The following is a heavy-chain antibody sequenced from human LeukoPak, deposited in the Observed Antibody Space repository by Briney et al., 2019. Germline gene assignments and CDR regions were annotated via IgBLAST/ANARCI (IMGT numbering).Heavy chain of an antibody. CDR2: ISAYNGNT. CDR1: GYTFTSYG. CDR3: AKVGVPAAMELGTRGVATTIELDY. Sequence: ASVKVSCKASGYTFTSYGISWVRQAPGQGLEWMGWISAYNGNTNYAQKLQGRVTMTTDTSTSTAYMELRSLRAEDTALYYCAKVGVPAAMELGTRGVATTIELDYWGQGTLVTVSS. D-gene: IGHD2-2*01. V-gene: IGHV1-18*01. J-gene: IGHJ4*02.